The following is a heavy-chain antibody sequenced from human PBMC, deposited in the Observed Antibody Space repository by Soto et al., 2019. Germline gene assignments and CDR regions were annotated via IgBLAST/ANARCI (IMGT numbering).Heavy chain of an antibody. J-gene: IGHJ6*02. CDR1: GGSFSSNW. V-gene: IGHV4-4*02. Sequence: PSETLSLTCTVYGGSFSSNWWSWVRQPPGKGLEWIGEIYHSGSTNYNPSLKSRVTISVDKSKNQFSLKLSSVTAADTAVYYCARMGFLEWSVPYGMDVWGQGTTVTVSS. CDR2: IYHSGST. CDR3: ARMGFLEWSVPYGMDV. D-gene: IGHD3-3*01.